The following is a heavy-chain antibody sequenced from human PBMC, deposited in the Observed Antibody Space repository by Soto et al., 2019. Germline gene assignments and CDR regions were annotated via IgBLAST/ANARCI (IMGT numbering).Heavy chain of an antibody. V-gene: IGHV3-15*07. CDR3: TSHPPYDYVWGSYRS. D-gene: IGHD3-16*02. CDR1: GFTFSNAW. CDR2: IKSKTDGGTT. Sequence: GGSLRLSCAASGFTFSNAWMNWVRQAPGKGLEWVGRIKSKTDGGTTDYAAPVKGRFTISRDDSKNTLYLQMNSLKTEDTAVYYCTSHPPYDYVWGSYRSWGQGTLVTVSS. J-gene: IGHJ5*02.